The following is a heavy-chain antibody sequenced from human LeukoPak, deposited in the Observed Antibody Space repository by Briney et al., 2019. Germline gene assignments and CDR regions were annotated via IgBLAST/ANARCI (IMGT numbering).Heavy chain of an antibody. Sequence: SETLSLTCTVSGGSVSSGNYYWSWIRQPPGKGLEWIGYISYSGSTNYNPSLKSRVTISVDTSKNQFSLELNSVTATDTAVYYCARHYGPWGQGTLVTVSS. CDR2: ISYSGST. V-gene: IGHV4-61*01. CDR1: GGSVSSGNYY. CDR3: ARHYGP. D-gene: IGHD3-16*01. J-gene: IGHJ4*02.